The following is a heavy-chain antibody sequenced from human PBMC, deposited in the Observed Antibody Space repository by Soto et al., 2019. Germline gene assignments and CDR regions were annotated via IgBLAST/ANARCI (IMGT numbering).Heavy chain of an antibody. V-gene: IGHV3-73*01. CDR1: GFIFSSYA. J-gene: IGHJ4*02. CDR3: TSHSGSYGSVY. D-gene: IGHD1-26*01. Sequence: GGSLRLSCAASGFIFSSYAMSWVRQASGKGLEWVGRIRSKAMSYATEYAASVKGRFTISRDDSKNTAYLQMNSLKTEDTAVYYCTSHSGSYGSVYWGQGTLVTVSS. CDR2: IRSKAMSYAT.